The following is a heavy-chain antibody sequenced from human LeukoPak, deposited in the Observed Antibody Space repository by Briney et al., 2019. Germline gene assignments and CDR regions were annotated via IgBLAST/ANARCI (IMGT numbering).Heavy chain of an antibody. CDR1: ASSISSYY. V-gene: IGHV4-4*07. D-gene: IGHD1-1*01. Sequence: PSETLSLTCTVAASSISSYYWSWIRQPAGKGLEWIGRIYTSGSTNYNPSLKSRVTMSVDTSKNQFSLKLSSVTAADTAVYYCASAGGRGWFDPWGQGTLVTVSS. CDR3: ASAGGRGWFDP. CDR2: IYTSGST. J-gene: IGHJ5*02.